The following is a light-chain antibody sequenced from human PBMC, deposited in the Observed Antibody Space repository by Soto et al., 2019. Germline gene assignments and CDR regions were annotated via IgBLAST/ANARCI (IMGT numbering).Light chain of an antibody. CDR1: SSDVGGYNY. J-gene: IGLJ2*01. CDR2: DVS. CDR3: SSYTGSSTYVV. Sequence: QSVLTQPASVSGSPGQSITISCTGTSSDVGGYNYVSWYQQHPGKAPKLMIYDVSNRPSGVSNRFSGSKSANTASLTISGRQAEDEADYYCSSYTGSSTYVVFGGGTKLTV. V-gene: IGLV2-14*01.